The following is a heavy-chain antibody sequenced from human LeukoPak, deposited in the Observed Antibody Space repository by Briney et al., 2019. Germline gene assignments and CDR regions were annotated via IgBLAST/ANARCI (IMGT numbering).Heavy chain of an antibody. Sequence: GSLRLSCAASGFTFSSYWMSWVRQAPGKGLEWVANIKQDGSEKYYVDSVKGRFTISRDNAKNSLYLQMNSLRAEDTAVYYCARDSYAYDYVWGSYRNDAFDIWGQGTMVTVSS. CDR2: IKQDGSEK. J-gene: IGHJ3*02. CDR1: GFTFSSYW. CDR3: ARDSYAYDYVWGSYRNDAFDI. V-gene: IGHV3-7*01. D-gene: IGHD3-16*02.